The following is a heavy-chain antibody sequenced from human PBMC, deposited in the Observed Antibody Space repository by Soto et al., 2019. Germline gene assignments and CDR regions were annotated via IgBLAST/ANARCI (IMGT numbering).Heavy chain of an antibody. J-gene: IGHJ6*03. Sequence: SETLSLTCTVSGGSISSYYWSWIRQPPGKGLEWIGYIYYSGSTNYNPSLKSRVTISVDTSKNQFSLKLSSVTAADTAVYYCARSVGPNYYYYYYMDVWGKGTTVTVSS. CDR1: GGSISSYY. CDR3: ARSVGPNYYYYYYMDV. CDR2: IYYSGST. V-gene: IGHV4-59*08.